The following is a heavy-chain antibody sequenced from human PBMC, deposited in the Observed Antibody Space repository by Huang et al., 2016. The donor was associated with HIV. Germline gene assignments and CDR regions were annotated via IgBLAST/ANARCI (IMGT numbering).Heavy chain of an antibody. CDR2: INHREST. CDR1: GGSFSGYY. Sequence: QVQLQQWGAGLLRPSETLSLTCAVYGGSFSGYYGTWIRQPPGKGLEWIGEINHRESTNYNPSLKSRVTISVDTSRNHVSLTLTSVTAADTAVYYCARGQGGYYYYYMDVWGKGTTVTVSS. CDR3: ARGQGGYYYYYMDV. J-gene: IGHJ6*03. V-gene: IGHV4-34*01.